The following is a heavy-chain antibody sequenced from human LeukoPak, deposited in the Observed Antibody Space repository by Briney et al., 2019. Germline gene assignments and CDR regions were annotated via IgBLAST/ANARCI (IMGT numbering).Heavy chain of an antibody. D-gene: IGHD6-13*01. CDR2: IKQDGSEK. J-gene: IGHJ4*02. V-gene: IGHV3-7*01. Sequence: GGSLRLSCAASGFTFNSYWMSWVRQAPGKGLEWVANIKQDGSEKYYVDSVKGRFTISRDNAKNSLYLQMNSLSAEDTAVYYCARWGGSSWPPFDYWGQGTLVTVSS. CDR1: GFTFNSYW. CDR3: ARWGGSSWPPFDY.